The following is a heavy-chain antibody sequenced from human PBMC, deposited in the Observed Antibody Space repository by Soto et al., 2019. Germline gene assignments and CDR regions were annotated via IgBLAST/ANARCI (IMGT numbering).Heavy chain of an antibody. CDR1: GGSISSSSYY. J-gene: IGHJ6*02. CDR3: AGRGYSYGPPPSYGMDV. Sequence: LSLTCTDSGGSISSSSYYWGWIRQPPGKGLEWIGSFFYCGSTYYNPSFKIRVTISVDTSKNYFSLKLSFLTAADTVFFYCAGRGYSYGPPPSYGMDVWGQGTTVTVSS. V-gene: IGHV4-39*01. CDR2: FFYCGST. D-gene: IGHD5-18*01.